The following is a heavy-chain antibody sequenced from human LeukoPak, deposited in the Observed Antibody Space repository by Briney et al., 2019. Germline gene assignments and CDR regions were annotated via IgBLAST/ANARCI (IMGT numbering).Heavy chain of an antibody. CDR2: ICSRGGRT. CDR1: GFTSSSYA. CDR3: AKDARYYYDSSGYYYGY. J-gene: IGHJ4*02. Sequence: GGSLRLSCAPSGFTSSSYAMSWVRPAPGEGLEWVSAICSRGGRTYNGDSVKGRFTICRDNSKNTLYIQMNSLRAEGTAVYYCAKDARYYYDSSGYYYGYWGQGTLVTVSS. V-gene: IGHV3-23*01. D-gene: IGHD3-22*01.